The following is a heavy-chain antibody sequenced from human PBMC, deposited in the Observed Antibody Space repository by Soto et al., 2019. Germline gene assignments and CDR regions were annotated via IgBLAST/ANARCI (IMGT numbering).Heavy chain of an antibody. CDR1: GVSISSYY. D-gene: IGHD3-10*01. V-gene: IGHV4-59*01. J-gene: IGHJ3*02. CDR2: IYYSGST. CDR3: ARVWGGAFDI. Sequence: SETLSLTCTASGVSISSYYWSWIRQPPGKGLEWIGYIYYSGSTNYNPSLKSRVTISVDTSKNQFSLKLSSVTAADTAVYYCARVWGGAFDIWGQGTLVTVSS.